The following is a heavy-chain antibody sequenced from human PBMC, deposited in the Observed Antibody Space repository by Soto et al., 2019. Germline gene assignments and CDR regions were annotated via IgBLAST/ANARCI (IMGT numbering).Heavy chain of an antibody. CDR3: ARDLWEVPRGYDYYGMDV. CDR2: ISAYNGNT. D-gene: IGHD1-26*01. CDR1: GYTFSVYR. J-gene: IGHJ6*02. V-gene: IGHV1-18*01. Sequence: QVQLVQSGAEVKKPEASVKVSCKASGYTFSVYRITWVRQAPGQGLEGVGWISAYNGNTDFGQRHQGRVTMTTDTPTHTTYMDLRSLRSDDTAVYYCARDLWEVPRGYDYYGMDVWGQGTTVTVSS.